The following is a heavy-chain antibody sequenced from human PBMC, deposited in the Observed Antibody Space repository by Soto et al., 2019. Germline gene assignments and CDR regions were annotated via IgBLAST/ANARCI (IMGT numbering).Heavy chain of an antibody. V-gene: IGHV3-30-3*01. Sequence: QPGGSLRLSCAASGFTFSSYAMHCVRQAPGKGLEWVAVISYDGSNKYYADSVKGRFTISRDNSKNTLYLQMNSLRAEDTAVYYCARSSRGFYDSPFDYWGQGTLVTVSS. CDR1: GFTFSSYA. J-gene: IGHJ4*02. CDR2: ISYDGSNK. D-gene: IGHD3-16*01. CDR3: ARSSRGFYDSPFDY.